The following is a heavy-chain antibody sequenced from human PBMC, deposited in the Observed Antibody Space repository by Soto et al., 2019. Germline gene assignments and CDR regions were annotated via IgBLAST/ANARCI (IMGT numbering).Heavy chain of an antibody. CDR2: LNPNSGNT. CDR1: GYTFTSYD. V-gene: IGHV1-8*01. J-gene: IGHJ5*02. CDR3: ARDGVNIAVANREPRWFDP. Sequence: QVQLVQSGAEVKKPGASVKVSCKASGYTFTSYDINWVRQATGQGLEWMGWLNPNSGNTGYAQKFQGRVTMTRNTSIRTAYMELSSLRSEDTAVYYCARDGVNIAVANREPRWFDPWGQGTLVTVSS. D-gene: IGHD6-19*01.